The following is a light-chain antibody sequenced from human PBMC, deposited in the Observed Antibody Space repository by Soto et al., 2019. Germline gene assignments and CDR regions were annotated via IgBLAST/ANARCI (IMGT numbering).Light chain of an antibody. CDR2: DAS. Sequence: EVVLTQSPDTLSSSPGERVTLSCRASQTIINNYLAWYQQKPGQAPRLLIYDASTRAAGIPDRFSGSESGTDFTLTISRLEPEDFAVYYCHQYGDSPPFTFGQGTRLHIK. V-gene: IGKV3-20*01. CDR1: QTIINNY. J-gene: IGKJ5*01. CDR3: HQYGDSPPFT.